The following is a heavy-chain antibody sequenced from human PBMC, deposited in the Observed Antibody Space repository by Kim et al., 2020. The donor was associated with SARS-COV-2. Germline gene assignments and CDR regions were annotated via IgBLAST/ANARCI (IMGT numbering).Heavy chain of an antibody. J-gene: IGHJ4*02. CDR3: ERNWGYLGSGDPHFDY. CDR1: GDSVNNPTYY. D-gene: IGHD3-10*01. V-gene: IGHV4-61*01. Sequence: SETLSLTCTVSGDSVNNPTYYWSWIRQPPGKGLEWIGYMYNTENIKYNPSLKGRVTMSVDTSKNQFSLRLTSVTAADTAVYYCERNWGYLGSGDPHFDYWGQGTLVTVSS. CDR2: MYNTENI.